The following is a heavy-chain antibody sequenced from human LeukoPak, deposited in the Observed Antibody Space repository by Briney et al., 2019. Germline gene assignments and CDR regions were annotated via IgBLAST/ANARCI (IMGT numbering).Heavy chain of an antibody. J-gene: IGHJ3*02. CDR3: ARARLLEYLLYVGAFDI. CDR1: GFTFSGYV. Sequence: GGSLRLSCAASGFTFSGYVMNWVRQAPGKGLEWLSYISRSSTTIYYADSVKGRFTISRDNAKNSLYLQMNSLRDEDTAVYYCARARLLEYLLYVGAFDIWGQGTMVTVSS. D-gene: IGHD3-3*01. V-gene: IGHV3-48*02. CDR2: ISRSSTTI.